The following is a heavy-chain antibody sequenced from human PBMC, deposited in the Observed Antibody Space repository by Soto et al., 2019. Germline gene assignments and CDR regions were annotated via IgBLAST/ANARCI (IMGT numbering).Heavy chain of an antibody. J-gene: IGHJ6*02. CDR1: GYSFTSYW. Sequence: PGESLKISCKGSGYSFTSYWISWVRQMPGKGLEWMGRIDPSDSYTNYSPSFQGHVTISADKSISTAYLQWSSLKASDTAMYYCARHRGYSSSWPYYYYGMDVWGQGTTVTVS. V-gene: IGHV5-10-1*01. CDR2: IDPSDSYT. D-gene: IGHD6-13*01. CDR3: ARHRGYSSSWPYYYYGMDV.